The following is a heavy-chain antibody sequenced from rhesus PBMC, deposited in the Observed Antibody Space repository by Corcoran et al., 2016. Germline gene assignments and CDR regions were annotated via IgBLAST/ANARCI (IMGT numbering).Heavy chain of an antibody. CDR1: GYSISSGYY. CDR3: ARRPYSGSYYPESYYFDY. CDR2: ISSGGSN. D-gene: IGHD3-16*01. V-gene: IGHV4S14*01. J-gene: IGHJ4*01. Sequence: QVQLQESGPGLVKPSETLSLTCAVSGYSISSGYYWGWLRQPPGKGLEWIGHISSGGSNYLNPSLKSRVTLSVDTSKNQFSLKLSSVTAADTAVYYCARRPYSGSYYPESYYFDYWGQGVLVTVSS.